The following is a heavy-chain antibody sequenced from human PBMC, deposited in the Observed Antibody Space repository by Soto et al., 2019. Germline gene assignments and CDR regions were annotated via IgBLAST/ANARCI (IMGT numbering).Heavy chain of an antibody. Sequence: SETLSLTCAVYGGSFSGYYWSWIRQPPGKGLEWIGEINHSGSTNYNPSLKSRVTISVDTSKNQFSLKLSSVTAADTAVYYCARGPTVWGSYRSFDYWGQGTLVTVSS. V-gene: IGHV4-34*01. CDR3: ARGPTVWGSYRSFDY. CDR1: GGSFSGYY. CDR2: INHSGST. J-gene: IGHJ4*02. D-gene: IGHD3-16*02.